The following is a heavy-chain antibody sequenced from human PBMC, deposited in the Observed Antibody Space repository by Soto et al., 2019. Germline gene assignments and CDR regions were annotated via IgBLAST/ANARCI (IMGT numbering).Heavy chain of an antibody. J-gene: IGHJ4*02. CDR2: INPNSGGT. Sequence: QVQLVQSGAEVKKPGASVKVSCKASGYTFTGYYMHWVRQAPGHGLEWMGWINPNSGGTNYAQKFQGRVTMTRYTAISTAYRELSRLRSDDTAVDYCAREVGGYSGYGGDFDYWFQGTLVTVSS. CDR3: AREVGGYSGYGGDFDY. CDR1: GYTFTGYY. D-gene: IGHD5-12*01. V-gene: IGHV1-2*02.